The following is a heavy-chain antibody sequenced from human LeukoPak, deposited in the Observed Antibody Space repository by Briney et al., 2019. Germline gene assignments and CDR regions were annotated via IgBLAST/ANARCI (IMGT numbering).Heavy chain of an antibody. CDR3: AREDCSGGSCYFNFDY. CDR2: IYYSGST. V-gene: IGHV4-31*11. J-gene: IGHJ4*02. CDR1: GGSISSGGYS. Sequence: SQTLSLTCAVSGGSISSGGYSWSWIRQHPGTGLEWIGYIYYSGSTYYNPSLKSRVTISVDTSKNQFSLKLSSVTAADTAVYYCAREDCSGGSCYFNFDYWGQGTLVTVSS. D-gene: IGHD2-15*01.